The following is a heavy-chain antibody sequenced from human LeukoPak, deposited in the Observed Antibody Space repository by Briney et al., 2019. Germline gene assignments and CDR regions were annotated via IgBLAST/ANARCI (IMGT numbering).Heavy chain of an antibody. D-gene: IGHD3-10*01. CDR1: GFTFSSYS. CDR3: ARGRGLPGPLDY. J-gene: IGHJ4*02. CDR2: ISSSSSHI. Sequence: GGSLRLSCAASGFTFSSYSMNWVRQAPGKGLEWVSSISSSSSHIYYADSVKGRFTISRDNAKNSLYLQMNSLRAEDTAVYYCARGRGLPGPLDYWGQGTLVTVSS. V-gene: IGHV3-21*01.